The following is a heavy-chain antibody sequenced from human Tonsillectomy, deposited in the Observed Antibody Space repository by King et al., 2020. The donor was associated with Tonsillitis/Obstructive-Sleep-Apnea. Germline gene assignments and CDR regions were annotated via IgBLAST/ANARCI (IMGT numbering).Heavy chain of an antibody. J-gene: IGHJ4*02. CDR2: IYYSGGT. Sequence: QLQESGPGLVKPSETLSLTCTVSGDSVSSYYWSWIRQPPGKGLEWIGYIYYSGGTNYNPSLKSRVTIYVDTSKNQFSLKLSSVTAADTAVYYCARNGYSYGFDFDYWGQGTLVTVSS. V-gene: IGHV4-59*02. CDR1: GDSVSSYY. D-gene: IGHD5-18*01. CDR3: ARNGYSYGFDFDY.